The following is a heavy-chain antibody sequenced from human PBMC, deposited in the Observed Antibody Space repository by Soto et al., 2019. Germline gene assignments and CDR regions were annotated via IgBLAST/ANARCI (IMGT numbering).Heavy chain of an antibody. V-gene: IGHV4-59*01. CDR2: IYYSGST. CDR3: ARGVLVGAYFDY. J-gene: IGHJ4*02. Sequence: SETLSLTXTVSGGSISSYYWSWIRQPPGKGLEWIGYIYYSGSTNYNPSLKSRVTISVDTSKNQFSLKLSSVTAADTAVYCCARGVLVGAYFDYWGQGTLVTVSS. D-gene: IGHD1-26*01. CDR1: GGSISSYY.